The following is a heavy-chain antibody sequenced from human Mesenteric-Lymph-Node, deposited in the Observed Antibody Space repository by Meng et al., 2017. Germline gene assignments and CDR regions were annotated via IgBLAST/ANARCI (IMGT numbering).Heavy chain of an antibody. J-gene: IGHJ4*02. V-gene: IGHV4-34*01. CDR1: GGSFTAYY. CDR3: ARHDGGYGDYFDH. Sequence: QVQLQQWGAGLLKPSGTLSLTCAVYGGSFTAYYWTWIRQAPGKGPEWIGEVTHSGSTTYNPSLASRVSISVDKPKKQFSLTLNSVTAADTAVYYCARHDGGYGDYFDHWGQGTLVTVSS. CDR2: VTHSGST. D-gene: IGHD5-12*01.